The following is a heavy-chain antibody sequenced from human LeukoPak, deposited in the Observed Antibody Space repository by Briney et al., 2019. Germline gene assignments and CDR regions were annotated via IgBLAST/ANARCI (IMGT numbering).Heavy chain of an antibody. D-gene: IGHD3-3*01. Sequence: ASVKVSCKVSGYTLTELSMHWVRQAPGKGLEWMGGFDPEDGETIYAQKFQGRVTMTEDTSTDTAYMELSSLRSEDTAVYYCTPPVLRFLEWSNWFDPWGQGTLVTVSS. CDR2: FDPEDGET. J-gene: IGHJ5*02. CDR1: GYTLTELS. V-gene: IGHV1-24*01. CDR3: TPPVLRFLEWSNWFDP.